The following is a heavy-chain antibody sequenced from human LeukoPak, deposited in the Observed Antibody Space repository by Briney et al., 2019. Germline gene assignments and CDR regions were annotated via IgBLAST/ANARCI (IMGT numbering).Heavy chain of an antibody. J-gene: IGHJ2*01. CDR1: ASIITYY. CDR2: FFYTGDA. CDR3: ARVRGLAWYFDL. V-gene: IGHV4-59*12. D-gene: IGHD3-10*01. Sequence: SETLSLTCNVSASIITYYWTWIRQPPGKGLEWIGSFFYTGDAKYTPSLKSRVTISVDRSRNQFSLKLNSISAADTAVYYCARVRGLAWYFDLWGRGTLVTVSS.